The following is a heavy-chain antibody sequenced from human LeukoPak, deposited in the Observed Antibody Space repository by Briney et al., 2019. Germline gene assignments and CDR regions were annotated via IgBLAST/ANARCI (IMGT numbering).Heavy chain of an antibody. CDR2: IRQGGSDK. V-gene: IGHV3-7*01. CDR1: GFTFNSYW. CDR3: ARHSRGSPIDD. Sequence: GGSLRLSCVASGFTFNSYWMSWVRQAPEKGLEWLANIRQGGSDKQYVDSVKGRFTISRDNAKNSLYLQMNSLSAEDTAVYYCARHSRGSPIDDWGQGTLVTVSS. J-gene: IGHJ4*02. D-gene: IGHD2-15*01.